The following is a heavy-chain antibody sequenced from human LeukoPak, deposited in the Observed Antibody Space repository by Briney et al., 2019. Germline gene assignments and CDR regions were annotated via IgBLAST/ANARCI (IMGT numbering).Heavy chain of an antibody. CDR1: GYTFTSYG. D-gene: IGHD5-12*01. CDR3: ARGGATTAIDY. V-gene: IGHV1-18*01. J-gene: IGHJ4*02. CDR2: ISAYNGNT. Sequence: ASVKVSCKASGYTFTSYGISWVRQAPGQGLEWMGWISAYNGNTNYAQNLQGRVTLTTEKATSTAYMELRSLRSDDTAVYYCARGGATTAIDYWGQGTLVTVSS.